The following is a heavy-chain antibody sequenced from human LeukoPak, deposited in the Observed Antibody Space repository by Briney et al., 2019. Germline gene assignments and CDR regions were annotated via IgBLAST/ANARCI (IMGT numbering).Heavy chain of an antibody. Sequence: SETLSLTCTVSGGSISSYYWSWIRQPPGKELEWIGYIYYSGSTNYNPSLKSRVTISVDTSKNQFSLKLSSVTAADTAVYYCARLTPLKPAYYFDYWGQGTLVTVSS. CDR3: ARLTPLKPAYYFDY. V-gene: IGHV4-59*08. CDR1: GGSISSYY. J-gene: IGHJ4*02. CDR2: IYYSGST.